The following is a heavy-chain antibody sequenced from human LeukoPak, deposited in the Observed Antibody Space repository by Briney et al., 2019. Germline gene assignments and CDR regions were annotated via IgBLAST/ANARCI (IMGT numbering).Heavy chain of an antibody. J-gene: IGHJ4*02. Sequence: GGSLRLSCTTSGFSFGDYGMSWVRQAPGKGLEWVGFIRSKAYRGTAQYAASVKGRFTISRDDSKSITYLQTNSLETEDTAVYLCCSVRDSSAYYHSGVDYWGQGTLVTVSS. V-gene: IGHV3-49*04. CDR1: GFSFGDYG. CDR2: IRSKAYRGTA. D-gene: IGHD3-22*01. CDR3: CSVRDSSAYYHSGVDY.